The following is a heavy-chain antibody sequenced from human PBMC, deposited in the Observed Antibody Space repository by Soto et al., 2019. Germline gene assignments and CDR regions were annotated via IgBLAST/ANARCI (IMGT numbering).Heavy chain of an antibody. CDR2: IRPSGGDT. CDR3: AKKKDCSSTICYTYFDY. D-gene: IGHD2-2*02. J-gene: IGHJ4*02. CDR1: GFTFSSYA. Sequence: GGSLRLSCAASGFTFSSYAMSWVRQAPGKGLEWVSTIRPSGGDTFYADSVKGRFTISRDNSRNTLYLQMNSLRAEDTAVYYCAKKKDCSSTICYTYFDYWGQGTLVTVSS. V-gene: IGHV3-23*01.